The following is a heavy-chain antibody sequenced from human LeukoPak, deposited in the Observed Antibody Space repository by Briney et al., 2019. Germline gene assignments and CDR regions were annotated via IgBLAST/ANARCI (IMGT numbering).Heavy chain of an antibody. J-gene: IGHJ6*02. Sequence: GSLRLSCAAYGFTFSSYSMNWVRQAPGKGLEWISAISSSSSYIYYADSVKGRFTISRDNANNSLYLQMNSLRAEDTAVYYCARDLRQSGSNSYGHYYYYYGMDVLGQGTTVTVSS. D-gene: IGHD5-18*01. V-gene: IGHV3-21*01. CDR1: GFTFSSYS. CDR2: ISSSSSYI. CDR3: ARDLRQSGSNSYGHYYYYYGMDV.